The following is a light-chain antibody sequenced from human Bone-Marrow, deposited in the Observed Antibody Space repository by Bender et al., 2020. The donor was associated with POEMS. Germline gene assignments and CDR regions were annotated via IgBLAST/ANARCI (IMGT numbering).Light chain of an antibody. CDR1: SSDVGGHNY. V-gene: IGLV2-14*01. CDR3: CSYSSSTTLPYV. CDR2: EVT. Sequence: QSALTQPASVSGSPGQSITISCSGTSSDVGGHNYVSWYQHRPGEAPLVIIYEVTNRPSGVSDRFSGSKSGGTASLTISGLQPEDEADYFCCSYSSSTTLPYVFGTGTRVTV. J-gene: IGLJ1*01.